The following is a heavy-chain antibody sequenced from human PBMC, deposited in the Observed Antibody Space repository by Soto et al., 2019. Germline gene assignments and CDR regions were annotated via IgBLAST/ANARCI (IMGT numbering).Heavy chain of an antibody. D-gene: IGHD2-8*01. CDR2: ISSSDSTI. J-gene: IGHJ4*02. V-gene: IGHV3-48*03. CDR1: GFTFSPYE. CDR3: VREAPCSNGVCQFDY. Sequence: GGSLRLSCAASGFTFSPYEMSWVRQAPGKGLEWISYISSSDSTIHYADSVKGRFSISRDNAKKSLFLQMNSLRAEDTAVYYCVREAPCSNGVCQFDYWGRGTLVTVSS.